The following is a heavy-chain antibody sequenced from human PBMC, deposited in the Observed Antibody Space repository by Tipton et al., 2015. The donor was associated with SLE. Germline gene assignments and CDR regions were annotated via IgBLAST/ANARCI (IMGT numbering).Heavy chain of an antibody. CDR1: GFTFSDYY. CDR3: AKDSSGHYWYFDL. Sequence: SLRLSCAASGFTFSDYYMSWIRQAPGKGLEWVAVISYDGSNKYYADSVKGRFTISRDNSKNTLYLQMNSLRAEDTAVYYCAKDSSGHYWYFDLWGRGTLVTVSS. V-gene: IGHV3-30*18. J-gene: IGHJ2*01. D-gene: IGHD6-19*01. CDR2: ISYDGSNK.